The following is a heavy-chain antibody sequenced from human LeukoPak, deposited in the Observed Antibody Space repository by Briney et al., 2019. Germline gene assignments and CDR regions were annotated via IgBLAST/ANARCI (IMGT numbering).Heavy chain of an antibody. CDR2: INHSGST. CDR1: GGSFSGYY. CDR3: ARGGGYSGYKHGG. J-gene: IGHJ4*02. D-gene: IGHD5-12*01. Sequence: SETLSLTCAVYGGSFSGYYWSWIRQPPGKGLEGIGEINHSGSTNYNPSLKSRVTISVDTSKNQFSLKLSSVTAADTAVYYCARGGGYSGYKHGGWGQGTLVTVSS. V-gene: IGHV4-34*01.